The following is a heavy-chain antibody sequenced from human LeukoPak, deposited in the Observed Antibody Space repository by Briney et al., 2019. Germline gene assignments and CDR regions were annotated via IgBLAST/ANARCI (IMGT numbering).Heavy chain of an antibody. CDR3: AKMGNIVVVPAANTDFDY. CDR1: GFTFSSYA. Sequence: GGSLRLSCAASGFTFSSYAMSWVRQAPGKGLEWVSAISGSGGSTYYADSVKGRFTISRDNSKNTLYLQMNSLRAEDTAVYYCAKMGNIVVVPAANTDFDYWGQGTLVTVSS. V-gene: IGHV3-23*01. D-gene: IGHD2-2*01. J-gene: IGHJ4*02. CDR2: ISGSGGST.